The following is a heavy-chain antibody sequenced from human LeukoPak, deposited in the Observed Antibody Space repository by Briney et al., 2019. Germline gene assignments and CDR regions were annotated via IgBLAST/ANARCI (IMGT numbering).Heavy chain of an antibody. Sequence: PSETLSLTCTVSGGSISSSSYYWGWIRQPPGKGLEWIGSIYYSGSTYYNPSLKSRVTISVDTSKNQFSLKLSSVTAADTAVYCCARGCGGDCYSDDAFDIWGQGTMVTVSS. J-gene: IGHJ3*02. D-gene: IGHD2-21*02. CDR3: ARGCGGDCYSDDAFDI. CDR2: IYYSGST. V-gene: IGHV4-39*01. CDR1: GGSISSSSYY.